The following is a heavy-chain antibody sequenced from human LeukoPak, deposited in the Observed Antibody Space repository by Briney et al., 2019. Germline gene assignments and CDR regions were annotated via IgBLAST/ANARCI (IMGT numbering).Heavy chain of an antibody. Sequence: IPSETLSLTCAVYGGSFSAYYWSWIRQPPGKGLEWIGEINHSGSTNYNPSLKSRVVISVDTSKNQFSLKLSSVTAADTAVYYCARADYSSTWSHDYYYMDVWGKGTTVTVSS. D-gene: IGHD6-13*01. CDR1: GGSFSAYY. V-gene: IGHV4-34*01. J-gene: IGHJ6*03. CDR2: INHSGST. CDR3: ARADYSSTWSHDYYYMDV.